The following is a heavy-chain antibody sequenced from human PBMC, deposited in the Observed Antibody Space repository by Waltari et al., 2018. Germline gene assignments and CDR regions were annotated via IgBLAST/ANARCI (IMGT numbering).Heavy chain of an antibody. D-gene: IGHD1-26*01. CDR3: ARGVRRSYYFAFDI. J-gene: IGHJ3*02. CDR1: GFTFSRYS. CDR2: ISSVSMTI. Sequence: EVQLVESGGGLVQPGGSLRLSCAASGFTFSRYSMNWVRQAPWKGREWFSYISSVSMTIYYAGSLKVRFTISRDNAKNSLYLQMNSLRAEDTAVYYCARGVRRSYYFAFDIWGQGTMVTVSS. V-gene: IGHV3-48*01.